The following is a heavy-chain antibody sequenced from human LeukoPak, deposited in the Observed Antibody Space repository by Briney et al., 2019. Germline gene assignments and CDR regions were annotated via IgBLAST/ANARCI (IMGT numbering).Heavy chain of an antibody. D-gene: IGHD1-14*01. CDR3: AKDRTWEPAPSHFNY. J-gene: IGHJ4*02. V-gene: IGHV3-33*06. CDR1: GFRFNNYG. CDR2: TWYDGSNK. Sequence: PGGSLRLSCAASGFRFNNYGIHWVRQAPGKGLEWVAVTWYDGSNKYYADSVRDRFTVSRDNSKNTVYLQMNSLRVEDTAIYYCAKDRTWEPAPSHFNYWAQGTLVTVSA.